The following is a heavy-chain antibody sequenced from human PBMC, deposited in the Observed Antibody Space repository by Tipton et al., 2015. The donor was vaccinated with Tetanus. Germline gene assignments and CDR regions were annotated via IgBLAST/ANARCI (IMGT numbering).Heavy chain of an antibody. CDR3: ARLSRGHPDV. CDR2: IYYSGNT. V-gene: IGHV4-39*01. J-gene: IGHJ6*02. CDR1: GGSISSGSYY. Sequence: LRLSCTVSGGSISSGSYYWGWIRQPPGKGLEWIGSIYYSGNTYYNPSLKSRFSIPADTPKNHFSLKLSSVTAADTAVYYCARLSRGHPDVWGQGTTVTVSS.